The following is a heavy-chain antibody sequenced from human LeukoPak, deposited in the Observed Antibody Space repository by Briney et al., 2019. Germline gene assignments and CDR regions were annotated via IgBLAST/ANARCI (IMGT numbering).Heavy chain of an antibody. J-gene: IGHJ6*03. CDR2: IHYSGST. CDR1: GYSISSGYY. D-gene: IGHD3-10*01. Sequence: SETLSLTCTVSGYSISSGYYWSWIRQPPGKGLEWIGYIHYSGSTNYNPSLKSRVTISVDTSKNQFSLKLNSMTAADTAVYYCARVTESYGSGRRHNYYYYYMDVWGKGTTVTISS. V-gene: IGHV4-61*01. CDR3: ARVTESYGSGRRHNYYYYYMDV.